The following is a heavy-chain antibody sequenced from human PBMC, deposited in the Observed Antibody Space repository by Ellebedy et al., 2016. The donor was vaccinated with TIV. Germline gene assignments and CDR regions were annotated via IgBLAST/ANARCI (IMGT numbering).Heavy chain of an antibody. CDR3: SAAYGRVTPAY. CDR2: ISSSGRT. D-gene: IGHD4-17*01. V-gene: IGHV4-59*01. CDR1: GGSISSYY. J-gene: IGHJ4*02. Sequence: MPSETLSLTCTVSGGSISSYYWTWFRQPPGKGLEWIGYISSSGRTDYKHSLKSRMAISVDTSRNQISLKLSSVTAADTAVYYCSAAYGRVTPAYWGQGTLVTVSS.